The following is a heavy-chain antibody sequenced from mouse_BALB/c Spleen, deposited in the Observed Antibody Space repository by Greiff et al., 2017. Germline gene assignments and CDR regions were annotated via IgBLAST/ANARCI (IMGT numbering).Heavy chain of an antibody. V-gene: IGHV14-3*02. Sequence: VQLQQSGAELVKPGASVKLSCTASGFNIKDTYMHWVKQRPEQGLEWIGRIDPANGNTKYDPKFQGKATITADTSSNTAYLQLSSLTSEDTAVYYCAPLYYYGSSYGYWGQGTTLTVSS. CDR2: IDPANGNT. D-gene: IGHD1-1*01. CDR1: GFNIKDTY. J-gene: IGHJ2*01. CDR3: APLYYYGSSYGY.